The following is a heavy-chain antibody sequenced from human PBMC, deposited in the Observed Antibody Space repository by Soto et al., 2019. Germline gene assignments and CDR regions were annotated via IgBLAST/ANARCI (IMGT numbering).Heavy chain of an antibody. CDR2: INASFGNT. V-gene: IGHV1-3*01. CDR1: GYTFTSYA. Sequence: GASVKVSCKASGYTFTSYAMHWVRQAPGQRLEWMGWINASFGNTKYSQKFQGRVTITTDKSTSTAYMELSSLRSEDTAVYYCARGYYSSGWCSDYWGQGTLVTVSS. D-gene: IGHD6-19*01. J-gene: IGHJ4*02. CDR3: ARGYYSSGWCSDY.